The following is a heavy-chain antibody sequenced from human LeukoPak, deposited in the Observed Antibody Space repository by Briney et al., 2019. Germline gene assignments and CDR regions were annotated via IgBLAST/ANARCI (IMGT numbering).Heavy chain of an antibody. CDR3: ARIVGIGARRGIDY. V-gene: IGHV4-34*01. CDR1: GGSFSGYY. D-gene: IGHD1-26*01. Sequence: SETLSLTCAVYGGSFSGYYWSWIRQPPGKGLEWIGEINHSGSTNYNPSLKSRVTISVDTSKNQFSLKLSSVTAADTAVYYCARIVGIGARRGIDYWGQGTLVTVSS. CDR2: INHSGST. J-gene: IGHJ4*02.